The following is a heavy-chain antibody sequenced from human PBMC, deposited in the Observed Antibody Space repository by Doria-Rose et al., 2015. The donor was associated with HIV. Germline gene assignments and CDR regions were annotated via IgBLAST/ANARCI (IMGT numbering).Heavy chain of an antibody. V-gene: IGHV2-26*01. J-gene: IGHJ4*02. CDR2: IFSDDER. Sequence: QVTLKESGPVLVKPTEPLALTCTVSGGSLSSPGMGVSWIRQPPGKALEWLANIFSDDERSYTTSLKSRLTISRGTSKSQVVLTMTDMDPVDTATYYCARIKSSRWYHKYYFDFWGQGTLVIVSA. CDR3: ARIKSSRWYHKYYFDF. CDR1: GGSLSSPGMG. D-gene: IGHD6-13*01.